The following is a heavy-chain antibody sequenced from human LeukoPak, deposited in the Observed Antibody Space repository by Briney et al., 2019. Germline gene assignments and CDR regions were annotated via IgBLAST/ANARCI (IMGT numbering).Heavy chain of an antibody. CDR1: GFTFSSYS. CDR3: ARVLGYSYGYGY. J-gene: IGHJ4*02. Sequence: GGSLRLSCAASGFTFSSYSMNWVRQAPGKGLEWVSSISSSSSYIYYADSVKGRFTISRDNAKNSLYLQMNSLRAEDTAVYYCARVLGYSYGYGYWGQGTLVTVSS. D-gene: IGHD5-18*01. CDR2: ISSSSSYI. V-gene: IGHV3-21*01.